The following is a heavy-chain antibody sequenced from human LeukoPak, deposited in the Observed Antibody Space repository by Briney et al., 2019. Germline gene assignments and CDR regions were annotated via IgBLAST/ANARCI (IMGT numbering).Heavy chain of an antibody. D-gene: IGHD2-8*02. CDR2: INHSGST. CDR3: AQTLEVSTITVHY. CDR1: GFTFNNYA. J-gene: IGHJ4*02. Sequence: GSLRLSCAASGFTFNNYALSWVRQPPGKGLEWIGEINHSGSTTYNPSLRTRVTISVDTSKKHFSLKLTSVTAADTAVYFCAQTLEVSTITVHYWGQGTLVTVSS. V-gene: IGHV4-34*08.